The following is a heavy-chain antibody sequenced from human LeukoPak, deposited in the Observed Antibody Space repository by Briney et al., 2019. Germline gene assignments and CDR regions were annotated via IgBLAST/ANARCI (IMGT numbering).Heavy chain of an antibody. CDR3: ARDKSSGWYWFDP. J-gene: IGHJ5*02. D-gene: IGHD6-19*01. Sequence: GGSLRLSCAASGFTFSSYGMHWVRQAPGKGLEWVAVIWYDGSNKYYADSVKGRFTISRDNSKNTLYLQMNSLRAEDTAVYYCARDKSSGWYWFDPWGQGTLVSVSS. CDR1: GFTFSSYG. CDR2: IWYDGSNK. V-gene: IGHV3-33*01.